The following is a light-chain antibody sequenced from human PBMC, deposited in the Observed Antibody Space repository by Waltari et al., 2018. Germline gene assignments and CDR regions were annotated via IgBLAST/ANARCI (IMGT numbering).Light chain of an antibody. Sequence: QSVLTQPPSVSGTPGQRVTISCSGRSPNIGNNIVNRYRQVPGTTPKLLIYRHDQRPSGIPDRFSGSKSGTSASLAISGLRSEDEADYFCAAWDDSLNGHWEFGGGTKLTVL. V-gene: IGLV1-44*01. CDR1: SPNIGNNI. CDR2: RHD. J-gene: IGLJ2*01. CDR3: AAWDDSLNGHWE.